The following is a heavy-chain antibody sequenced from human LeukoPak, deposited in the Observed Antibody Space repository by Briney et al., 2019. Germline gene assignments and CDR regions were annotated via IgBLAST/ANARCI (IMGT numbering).Heavy chain of an antibody. Sequence: GGSLRLSCAASESTFSGYWMDWVRQAPGKGLEWVANIKPDGSEIYYVDSVKGRFTISRDNAKNSLYLQMNSLRAEDAAVYYCTRSLDYWGQGTLVTVSS. CDR1: ESTFSGYW. CDR2: IKPDGSEI. J-gene: IGHJ4*02. D-gene: IGHD2-15*01. CDR3: TRSLDY. V-gene: IGHV3-7*02.